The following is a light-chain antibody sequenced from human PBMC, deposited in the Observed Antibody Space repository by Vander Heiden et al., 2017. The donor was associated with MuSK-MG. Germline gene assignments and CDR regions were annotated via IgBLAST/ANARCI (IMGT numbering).Light chain of an antibody. V-gene: IGLV2-8*01. CDR2: DVS. Sequence: QSALTQPPSASGSPGQSVTISCTGTSSDVGGYNYVSWYQQHPGKAPKRMIYDVSKRPSGVPDRFSGSKSGNTASLKVSGLQAEDEADDYCSSYEGSNNFVVFGGGTKLTVL. J-gene: IGLJ2*01. CDR3: SSYEGSNNFVV. CDR1: SSDVGGYNY.